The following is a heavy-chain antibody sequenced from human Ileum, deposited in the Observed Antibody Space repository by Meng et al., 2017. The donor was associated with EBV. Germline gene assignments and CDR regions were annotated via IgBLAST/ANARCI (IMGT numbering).Heavy chain of an antibody. CDR2: IYHSGST. J-gene: IGHJ4*02. Sequence: QVTPQGSCHGLVMPSGTLSLTCAVSGGSISSSNWWSWVRQPPGKGLEWIGEIYHSGSTNYNPSLKSRVTISVDKSKNQFSLNLSSVTAADTAVYYCARVGQWLPIDYWGQGTLVTVSS. D-gene: IGHD6-19*01. CDR3: ARVGQWLPIDY. CDR1: GGSISSSNW. V-gene: IGHV4-4*02.